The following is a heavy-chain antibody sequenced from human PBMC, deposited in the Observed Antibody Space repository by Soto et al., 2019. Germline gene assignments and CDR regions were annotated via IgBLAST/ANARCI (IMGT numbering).Heavy chain of an antibody. V-gene: IGHV1-18*01. CDR1: GYTFTSYF. J-gene: IGHJ6*02. CDR2: ISAYNGNT. CDR3: ARQNYYSGMDV. Sequence: ASVKVSCKAAGYTFTSYFITWVRQAPGQGLEWMGWISAYNGNTNYAQMLQGRVTMTTDTSTATAYMEMRSLGSDDTAIYYCARQNYYSGMDVWGQGXTVTVYS.